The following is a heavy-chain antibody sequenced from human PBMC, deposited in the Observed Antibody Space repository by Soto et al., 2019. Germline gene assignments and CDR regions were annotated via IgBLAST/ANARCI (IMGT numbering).Heavy chain of an antibody. CDR2: TIPMFGKP. J-gene: IGHJ6*02. Sequence: QVQLVQSGAEMQQPGASVRVSCKASGGTFSKYAFSWVRQAPGQGLEWLGGTIPMFGKPNYAQKFQGRVAISADESTATVYMELSSMRSEDTSVYFRASPLRDRHYFYGMAVWGQGTTVTVSS. D-gene: IGHD3-22*01. CDR3: ASPLRDRHYFYGMAV. V-gene: IGHV1-69*01. CDR1: GGTFSKYA.